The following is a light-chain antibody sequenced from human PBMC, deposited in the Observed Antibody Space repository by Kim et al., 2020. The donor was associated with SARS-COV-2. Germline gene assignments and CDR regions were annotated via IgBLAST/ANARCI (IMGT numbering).Light chain of an antibody. CDR2: GAS. J-gene: IGKJ2*01. CDR3: QQYNRWPPYI. V-gene: IGKV3-15*01. Sequence: EIVMTQCPATLSVSPGERATLSCRASQSVTSNLAWYQQKPGQAPRLLIYGASIRATGIPDRFSGSGSGTEFTLTISSLQSEDFALYYCQQYNRWPPYIFGQGTKLEI. CDR1: QSVTSN.